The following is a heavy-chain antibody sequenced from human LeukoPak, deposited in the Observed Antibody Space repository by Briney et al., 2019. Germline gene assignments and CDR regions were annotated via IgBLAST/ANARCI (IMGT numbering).Heavy chain of an antibody. CDR1: GFTFRTYA. CDR2: ISGSGSGGST. CDR3: AKRPSTSWYEDTFDI. J-gene: IGHJ3*02. D-gene: IGHD2-2*01. V-gene: IGHV3-23*01. Sequence: GGSLRLSCAASGFTFRTYAMSWLRQAPGKGLEWVSAISGSGSGGSTYYADSVKGRFTISRDNSKNTLYLQMSSLRGEDTAVYYCAKRPSTSWYEDTFDIWGQGTIVTVSS.